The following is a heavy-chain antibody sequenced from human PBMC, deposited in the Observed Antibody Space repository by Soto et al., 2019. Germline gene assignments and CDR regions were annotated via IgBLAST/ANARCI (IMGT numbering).Heavy chain of an antibody. CDR1: GFSLSTSGVG. Sequence: QITLKESGPTLVKPTQTLTLTCTFSGFSLSTSGVGVAWIRQPPGKALEWLALIYWDDDKRYRPSLESRLTITKDTSKNPVVLKMTNMDSVDTATYYCAYLPCSGGSCSWFSFSGMDVWGQGTTVTVSS. J-gene: IGHJ6*02. CDR2: IYWDDDK. CDR3: AYLPCSGGSCSWFSFSGMDV. V-gene: IGHV2-5*02. D-gene: IGHD2-15*01.